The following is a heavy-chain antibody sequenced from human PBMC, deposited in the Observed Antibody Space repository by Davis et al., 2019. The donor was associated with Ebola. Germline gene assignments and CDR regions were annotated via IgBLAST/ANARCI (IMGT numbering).Heavy chain of an antibody. J-gene: IGHJ4*02. D-gene: IGHD3-16*01. CDR2: ISGSGVTT. CDR1: GFTFSSYP. V-gene: IGHV3-23*01. Sequence: GESLKISCAASGFTFSSYPMSWVRQAPGKGLEWLSAISGSGVTTYYADSVEGRFTISRDNFKNTVCLQMNSLRNEDTALYYCAKGWNSYNFGGNYFDYWGQGTRVTVSS. CDR3: AKGWNSYNFGGNYFDY.